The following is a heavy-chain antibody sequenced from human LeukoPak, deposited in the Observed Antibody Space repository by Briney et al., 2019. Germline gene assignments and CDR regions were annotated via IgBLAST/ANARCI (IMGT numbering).Heavy chain of an antibody. Sequence: SETLSLTCAVYGGSFSGYYWSGIRQPPGKGLEWIGEINHSGSTNYNPSLKSRVTISVDTSKNQFSLKLSSVTAADTAVYYCARGGRSSGPLAFDIWGQGTMVTVSS. CDR2: INHSGST. J-gene: IGHJ3*02. CDR1: GGSFSGYY. V-gene: IGHV4-34*01. D-gene: IGHD3-22*01. CDR3: ARGGRSSGPLAFDI.